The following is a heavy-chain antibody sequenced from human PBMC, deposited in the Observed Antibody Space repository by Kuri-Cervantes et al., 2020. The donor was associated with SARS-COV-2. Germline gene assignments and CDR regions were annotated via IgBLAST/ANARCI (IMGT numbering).Heavy chain of an antibody. J-gene: IGHJ4*02. CDR1: GFTFLSYT. CDR3: AKSNPHSDYYFDC. V-gene: IGHV3-21*01. D-gene: IGHD3-3*01. Sequence: GESLKISCEASGFTFLSYTMNWVRQAPGKGLEWVSSISSSGNYIYYADSVKGRFTISRDNAKNSLSLQMNSLRAEDTAVYYCAKSNPHSDYYFDCWGQGTLVTVS. CDR2: ISSSGNYI.